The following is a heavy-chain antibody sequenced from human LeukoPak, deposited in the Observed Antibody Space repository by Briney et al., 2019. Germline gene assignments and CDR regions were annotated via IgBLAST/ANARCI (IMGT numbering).Heavy chain of an antibody. D-gene: IGHD3-3*01. CDR1: GYSISSGYY. CDR2: IYHSGST. CDR3: ARDGYYANRWFDP. V-gene: IGHV4-38-2*02. J-gene: IGHJ5*02. Sequence: SETLSLTCTVSGYSISSGYYWGWIRQPPGKGLEWIGSIYHSGSTYYNPSLKSRVTISVDTSKNQFSLKLSSVTAADTAVYYCARDGYYANRWFDPWGQGTLVTVSS.